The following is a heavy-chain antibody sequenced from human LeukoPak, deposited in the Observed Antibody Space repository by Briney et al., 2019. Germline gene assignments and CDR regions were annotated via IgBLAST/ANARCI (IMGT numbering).Heavy chain of an antibody. D-gene: IGHD3-22*01. J-gene: IGHJ3*02. Sequence: GGSLRLSCAASGFTFSSYAMSWVRQAQGKGLEWVSAISASGGSTNYADSVKGRFTISRDNSKNTLYLQMNSLRAEDTAVYYCAKDQRPYYYDSSGYSYAFDIWGQGTMVTVSS. CDR1: GFTFSSYA. CDR2: ISASGGST. CDR3: AKDQRPYYYDSSGYSYAFDI. V-gene: IGHV3-23*01.